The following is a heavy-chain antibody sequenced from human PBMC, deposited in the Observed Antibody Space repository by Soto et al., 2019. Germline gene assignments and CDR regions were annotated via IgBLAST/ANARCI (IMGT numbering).Heavy chain of an antibody. J-gene: IGHJ4*02. CDR1: GFTLNSYA. CDR2: ISYDGSNK. CDR3: TSAGQYCTSTTCKAY. D-gene: IGHD2-2*01. V-gene: IGHV3-30-3*01. Sequence: GGSMELSCAASGFTLNSYAMHWVRQAPGKGLEWVAVISYDGSNKYYADSVKGRFTISRDNSKNTLYLQMNSLRAEDTAVYYCTSAGQYCTSTTCKAYWGQGTPVTVSS.